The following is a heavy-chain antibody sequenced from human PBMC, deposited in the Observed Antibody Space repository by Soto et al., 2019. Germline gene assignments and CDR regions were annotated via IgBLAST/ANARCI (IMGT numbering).Heavy chain of an antibody. CDR2: FDPGDGET. D-gene: IGHD4-17*01. Sequence: ASVKVSCKVSGYTLTELSMHWVRQAPGKGLEWMGGFDPGDGETIYAQKFQGRVTMTEDTSTDTAYMELSSLRSEDTAVYYCATSYGDYGAQFYYYGMDVWGQGTTVTVSS. J-gene: IGHJ6*02. CDR3: ATSYGDYGAQFYYYGMDV. V-gene: IGHV1-24*01. CDR1: GYTLTELS.